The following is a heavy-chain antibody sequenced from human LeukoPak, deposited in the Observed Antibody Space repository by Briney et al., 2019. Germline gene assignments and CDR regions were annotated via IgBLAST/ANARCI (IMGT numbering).Heavy chain of an antibody. J-gene: IGHJ4*02. V-gene: IGHV3-23*01. CDR2: ISNSGRT. CDR1: GFTFSSYS. Sequence: GGSLRLSRAASGFTFSSYSMNWVRQAPGKGLEWVSAISNSGRTYYADSVKGRFTISRDNSKNTLHLQMNSLRAEDTAVYYCAKESPYAVGGTGRIYYFDYWGQGALVTVSS. CDR3: AKESPYAVGGTGRIYYFDY. D-gene: IGHD1-26*01.